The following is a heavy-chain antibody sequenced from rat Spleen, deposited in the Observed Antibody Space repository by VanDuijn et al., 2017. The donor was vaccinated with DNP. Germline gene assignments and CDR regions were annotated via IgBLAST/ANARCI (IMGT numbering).Heavy chain of an antibody. D-gene: IGHD4-1*01. J-gene: IGHJ2*01. CDR1: GYSITSNY. V-gene: IGHV3-1*01. Sequence: EVQLQESGPGLVKPSQSLSLTCSVTGYSITSNYWGWIRKFPGNKMEWVGHINYSGSTTYNPSLRSRISITRDTSKNQFFLQLNSVTTEDTATYYCVRWVRALDYWGQGVMVTVSS. CDR2: INYSGST. CDR3: VRWVRALDY.